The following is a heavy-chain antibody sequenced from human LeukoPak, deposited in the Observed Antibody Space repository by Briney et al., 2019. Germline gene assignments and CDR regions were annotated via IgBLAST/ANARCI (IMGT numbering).Heavy chain of an antibody. Sequence: SETLSLTCTVSGGSISSSSYYWGWIRQPPGKGLEWIGSIYYSGSTYYNPSLKSRVTISVGTSKNQFSLKLSSVTAADTAVYYCARDQDYYGSGSYGPDYWGQGILVTVSS. CDR3: ARDQDYYGSGSYGPDY. D-gene: IGHD3-10*01. CDR2: IYYSGST. J-gene: IGHJ4*02. CDR1: GGSISSSSYY. V-gene: IGHV4-39*07.